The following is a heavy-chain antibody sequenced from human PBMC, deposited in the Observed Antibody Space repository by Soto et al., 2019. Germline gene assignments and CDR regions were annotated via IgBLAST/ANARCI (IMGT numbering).Heavy chain of an antibody. V-gene: IGHV3-74*01. CDR2: ISGDGVTT. D-gene: IGHD3-9*01. Sequence: GXGLDWVARISGDGVTTYYADSVTGRFTVSRDNAKNTLSLQISGLRAEDTAVYYCAREYYGLLTGYYTDYWGQGTLVSVSS. J-gene: IGHJ4*02. CDR3: AREYYGLLTGYYTDY.